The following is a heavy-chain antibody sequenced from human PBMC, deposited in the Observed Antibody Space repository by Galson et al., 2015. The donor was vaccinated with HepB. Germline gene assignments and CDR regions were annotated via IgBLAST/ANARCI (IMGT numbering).Heavy chain of an antibody. CDR2: ISHDGSKN. CDR1: GFIFSNYG. CDR3: AKDLGYRYASGSSYFDY. J-gene: IGHJ4*02. D-gene: IGHD3-10*01. V-gene: IGHV3-30*18. Sequence: SLRLSCAASGFIFSNYGMHWVRQAPGKGLEWVAVISHDGSKNYYADSVKGRFTISRDNSKNTVYLQMNSLRPEDTAVYYCAKDLGYRYASGSSYFDYWGQGTLVIVSS.